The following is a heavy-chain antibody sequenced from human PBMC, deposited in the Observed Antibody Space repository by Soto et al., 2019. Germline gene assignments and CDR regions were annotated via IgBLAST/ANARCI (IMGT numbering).Heavy chain of an antibody. CDR2: IYPGDSDT. CDR1: GYSFTGYW. J-gene: IGHJ4*02. Sequence: PGESLKISCHGSGYSFTGYWIGWVRQMSGEGLEWMGIIYPGDSDTRYSPSFRGQVTISADKSLSTAYLQWSSLKASDTALYYCDRGITGISHPYNFDFWGQGTLVTVYS. V-gene: IGHV5-51*01. D-gene: IGHD1-20*01. CDR3: DRGITGISHPYNFDF.